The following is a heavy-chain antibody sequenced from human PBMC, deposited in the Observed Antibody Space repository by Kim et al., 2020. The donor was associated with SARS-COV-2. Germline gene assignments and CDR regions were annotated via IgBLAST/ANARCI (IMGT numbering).Heavy chain of an antibody. CDR2: IIPIFGTA. CDR3: AREWRDIVVVPAAIGWFDP. CDR1: GGTFSSYA. V-gene: IGHV1-69*13. J-gene: IGHJ5*02. Sequence: SVKVSCKASGGTFSSYAISWVRQAPGQGLEWMGGIIPIFGTANYAQKFQGRVTITADESTSTAYMELSSLRSEDTAVYYCAREWRDIVVVPAAIGWFDPWGQGTLVTVSS. D-gene: IGHD2-2*01.